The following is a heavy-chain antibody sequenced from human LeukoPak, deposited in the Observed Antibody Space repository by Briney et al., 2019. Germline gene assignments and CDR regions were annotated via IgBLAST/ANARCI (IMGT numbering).Heavy chain of an antibody. CDR1: GFTFSTYG. V-gene: IGHV3-30*18. Sequence: GRSLRLSCAASGFTFSTYGMHWVRQAPGKGLEWVAVISYDGSNKYYADSVKGRFTISRDNSKNTLYLQMNSLRAEDTAIYYCAKDRDMVRGVTPDYWGQGTLVTVSS. CDR3: AKDRDMVRGVTPDY. CDR2: ISYDGSNK. J-gene: IGHJ4*02. D-gene: IGHD3-10*01.